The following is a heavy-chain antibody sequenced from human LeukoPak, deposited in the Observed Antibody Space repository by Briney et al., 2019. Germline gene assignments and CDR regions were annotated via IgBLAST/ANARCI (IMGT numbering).Heavy chain of an antibody. J-gene: IGHJ4*02. CDR2: ISAYNGNT. CDR3: ARADILTGYRPYDFDY. D-gene: IGHD3-9*01. V-gene: IGHV1-18*04. CDR1: GYTFTGYY. Sequence: ASVKVSCKASGYTFTGYYMHWIRQAPGQGLEWMGWISAYNGNTNYAQKLQGRVTMTTDTSTSTAYMELRSLRSDDTAVYYCARADILTGYRPYDFDYWGQGTLVTVSS.